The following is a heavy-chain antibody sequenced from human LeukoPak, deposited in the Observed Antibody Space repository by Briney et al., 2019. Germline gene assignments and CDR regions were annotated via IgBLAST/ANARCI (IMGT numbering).Heavy chain of an antibody. D-gene: IGHD1-26*01. CDR2: IYHSGST. J-gene: IGHJ4*02. CDR3: ARGYGIVGATIDY. V-gene: IGHV4-4*02. Sequence: SETLSLTCAVSGGSISSSNWWSWVRQPPGKGLEWIGEIYHSGSTNYDPSLKSRVTISVDKSKNQFSLKLSSVTAADTAVYYCARGYGIVGATIDYWGQGTLVTVSS. CDR1: GGSISSSNW.